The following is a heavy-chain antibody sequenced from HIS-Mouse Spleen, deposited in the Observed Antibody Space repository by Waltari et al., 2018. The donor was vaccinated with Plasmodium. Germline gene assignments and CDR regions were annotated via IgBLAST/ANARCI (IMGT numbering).Heavy chain of an antibody. CDR2: KSYDGSNK. V-gene: IGHV3-30*18. D-gene: IGHD3-3*01. CDR3: AKEVLGYYDFWSRPDY. CDR1: GFTFSSYG. J-gene: IGHJ4*02. Sequence: QVQLVESGGGVVQPGRSLRLSFAASGFTFSSYGMHWVRQAPGKGLEGVAVKSYDGSNKYYADSVKGRFTISRDNSKNTLYLQMNSLRAEDTAVYYCAKEVLGYYDFWSRPDYWGQGTLVTVSS.